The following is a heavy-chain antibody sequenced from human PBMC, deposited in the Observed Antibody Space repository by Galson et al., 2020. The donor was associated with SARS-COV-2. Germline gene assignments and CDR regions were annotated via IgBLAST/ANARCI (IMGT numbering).Heavy chain of an antibody. CDR1: GITFSSHS. Sequence: GGSLRLSCAATGITFSSHSMNWARQAPGKGLEWVSYISSSISTIYYADSVKGRFTISRDNAKNSLYLQMNSLRAEDTAVYYCARAQDYYYYYMDVWGKGTTVTISS. CDR3: ARAQDYYYYYMDV. V-gene: IGHV3-48*01. D-gene: IGHD2-15*01. J-gene: IGHJ6*03. CDR2: ISSSISTI.